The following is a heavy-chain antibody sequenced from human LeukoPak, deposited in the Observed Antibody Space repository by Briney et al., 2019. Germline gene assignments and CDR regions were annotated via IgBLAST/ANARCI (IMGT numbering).Heavy chain of an antibody. Sequence: PGGSLRLSCAASGFTFSSYAMSWVRQAPGEGLEWVSAISGSGGSTYYADSVKGRFTISRDNSKNTLYLQMNSLRAEDTAVYYCARTGVVPAAIHYMDVWGKGTTVTVSS. CDR2: ISGSGGST. V-gene: IGHV3-23*01. CDR1: GFTFSSYA. CDR3: ARTGVVPAAIHYMDV. J-gene: IGHJ6*03. D-gene: IGHD2-2*01.